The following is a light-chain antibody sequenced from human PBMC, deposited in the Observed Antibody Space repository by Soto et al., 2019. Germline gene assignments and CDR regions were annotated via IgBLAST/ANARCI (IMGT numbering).Light chain of an antibody. CDR1: QSISSW. CDR3: QQYHTYST. Sequence: DIQMTQSPSTLSASVGDRVTITCRASQSISSWLAWYQQKPGKAPKLLIYQASRLESGVPSRFSGSGSGTEFTLTISSLQPDDFATYYCQQYHTYSTFGQGTKVEIK. CDR2: QAS. V-gene: IGKV1-5*03. J-gene: IGKJ1*01.